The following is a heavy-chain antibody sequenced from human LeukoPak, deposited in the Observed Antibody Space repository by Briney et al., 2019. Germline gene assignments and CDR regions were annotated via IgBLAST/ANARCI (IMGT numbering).Heavy chain of an antibody. V-gene: IGHV3-21*01. CDR2: ISSSSSYI. J-gene: IGHJ4*02. CDR3: AAGEDIVVVTANDY. D-gene: IGHD2-21*02. Sequence: GGSLRLSCAASGFTFSSYSMNWVRQAPGKGLEWVSSISSSSSYIYYADSVKGRFTISRDNAKNSLYLQMNSLRAEDTAVYYCAAGEDIVVVTANDYWGQGTLVTVSS. CDR1: GFTFSSYS.